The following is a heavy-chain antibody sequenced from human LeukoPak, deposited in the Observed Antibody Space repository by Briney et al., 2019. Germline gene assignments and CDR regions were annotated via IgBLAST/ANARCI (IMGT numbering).Heavy chain of an antibody. D-gene: IGHD1-7*01. CDR1: GFTFSDYY. Sequence: PGGSLRLSCAASGFTFSDYYMSWIRQAPGRGLEWVSYISSSGSTICYADSVKGRFTISRDNAKNSLYLQMNSLGAEDTAVYYCARKVPWNYEDYWGQGTLVTVSS. CDR2: ISSSGSTI. V-gene: IGHV3-11*01. J-gene: IGHJ4*02. CDR3: ARKVPWNYEDY.